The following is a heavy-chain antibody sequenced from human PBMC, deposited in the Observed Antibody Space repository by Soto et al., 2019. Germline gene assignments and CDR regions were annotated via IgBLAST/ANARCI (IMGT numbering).Heavy chain of an antibody. Sequence: QVQLVESGGGVVQPGRSLRLSCSASGFTYSSCAMHWVRQVPGKGLEWLAVVSHDGTLYPYADSVKGRFTISRDNSRKMLYLQMNSLRPDDTAVYYSVKDRSDTWSFDYWGQGTLVTVSS. CDR3: VKDRSDTWSFDY. D-gene: IGHD2-8*02. CDR2: VSHDGTLY. J-gene: IGHJ4*02. CDR1: GFTYSSCA. V-gene: IGHV3-30*18.